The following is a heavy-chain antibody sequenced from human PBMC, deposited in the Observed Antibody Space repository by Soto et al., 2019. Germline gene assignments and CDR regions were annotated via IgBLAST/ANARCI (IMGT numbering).Heavy chain of an antibody. Sequence: GGSLSLSCAASGFTFSGGWMCWARLAPGKGLEWVANIKEERGEKYYAGSVKGRFTISRDNAKNSLYLQMNSLRAEDTAVYDCARERFGRATTLYYYYRIDVWGQGTPVTVSS. V-gene: IGHV3-7*01. CDR3: ARERFGRATTLYYYYRIDV. CDR2: IKEERGEK. J-gene: IGHJ6*02. D-gene: IGHD1-26*01. CDR1: GFTFSGGW.